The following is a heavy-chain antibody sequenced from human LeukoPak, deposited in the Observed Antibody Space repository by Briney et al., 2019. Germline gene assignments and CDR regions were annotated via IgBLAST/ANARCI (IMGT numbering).Heavy chain of an antibody. J-gene: IGHJ4*02. CDR1: GYTFTSYY. CDR2: INPSGGST. CDR3: ARGPPMHSISWYVNY. V-gene: IGHV1-46*01. Sequence: GASVKVSCKASGYTFTSYYMHWVRQAPGQGLEWMGIINPSGGSTSYAQKFQGRVTMTRDTSISTASMELSRLESDDTAVYYCARGPPMHSISWYVNYWGQGTLVTVSS. D-gene: IGHD6-13*01.